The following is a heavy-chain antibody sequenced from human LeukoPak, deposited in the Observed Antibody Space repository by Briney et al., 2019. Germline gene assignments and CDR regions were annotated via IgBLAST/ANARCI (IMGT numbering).Heavy chain of an antibody. J-gene: IGHJ1*01. Sequence: PGGSLRLSCAASGFTFSYHGMHWVRQAPGKGLEWVSLISYDGSTKSYADSVKGRFTISRDNSKNTLYLQMNSLRAEDTAVYYCAKDGAMVRGVIEYFQHWGQGTLVTVSS. D-gene: IGHD3-10*01. CDR2: ISYDGSTK. CDR1: GFTFSYHG. V-gene: IGHV3-30*18. CDR3: AKDGAMVRGVIEYFQH.